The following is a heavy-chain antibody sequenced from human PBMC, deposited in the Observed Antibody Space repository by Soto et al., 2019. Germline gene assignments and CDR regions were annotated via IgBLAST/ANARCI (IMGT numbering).Heavy chain of an antibody. CDR1: GGSISGSY. CDR3: ARSVAVPGAHIDY. CDR2: VYYTGST. V-gene: IGHV4-59*01. Sequence: SETLSLTCSVSGGSISGSYWSWIRRSPGKGLGWLGYVYYTGSTNYSPSLRSRVSISVDTPKNEFSLRLSSVTAADTAVYFCARSVAVPGAHIDYWGQGTQVTVSS. D-gene: IGHD6-19*01. J-gene: IGHJ4*02.